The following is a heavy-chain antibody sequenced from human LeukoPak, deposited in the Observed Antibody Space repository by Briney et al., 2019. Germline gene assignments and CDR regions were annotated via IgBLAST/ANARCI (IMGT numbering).Heavy chain of an antibody. V-gene: IGHV4-31*03. CDR3: VTYRPGDINWFDP. J-gene: IGHJ5*02. CDR2: MEYSVST. CDR1: GASIRTANCY. Sequence: PSETLSLTCTVSGASIRTANCYWSWIRQYPGKGLEWIGYMEYSVSTRYNPSLKSRVVISADTSKNQFSLNLRSVTAADSAIYYCVTYRPGDINWFDPWGQGILVTVSS. D-gene: IGHD2-21*01.